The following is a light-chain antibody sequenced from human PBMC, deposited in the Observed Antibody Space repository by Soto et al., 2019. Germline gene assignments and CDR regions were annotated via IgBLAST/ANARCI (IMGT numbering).Light chain of an antibody. CDR2: GAS. V-gene: IGKV3-15*01. Sequence: EIVMTQFPSTLSESPWERFTLSFRASQSVSTNVAWYQQKPGQAPRLLIYGASTRATGIPARFSGSGSGTEFTLTISSLQSEDFAVYYCQQYGSIPWTFGQGTKVDIK. CDR1: QSVSTN. CDR3: QQYGSIPWT. J-gene: IGKJ1*01.